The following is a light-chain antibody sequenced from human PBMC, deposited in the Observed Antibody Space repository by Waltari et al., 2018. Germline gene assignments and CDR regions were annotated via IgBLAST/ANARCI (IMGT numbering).Light chain of an antibody. Sequence: VLTQSPATLSLSPGERATLSCRASQSVSKYLAWYQQKPGQAPRLLIFDASNRATGIPARFSGSGSGTEFSLTISSLEPEDFAVYYCQQRGTYLGPTFGGGTKVDIK. V-gene: IGKV3-11*01. J-gene: IGKJ4*01. CDR3: QQRGTYLGPT. CDR1: QSVSKY. CDR2: DAS.